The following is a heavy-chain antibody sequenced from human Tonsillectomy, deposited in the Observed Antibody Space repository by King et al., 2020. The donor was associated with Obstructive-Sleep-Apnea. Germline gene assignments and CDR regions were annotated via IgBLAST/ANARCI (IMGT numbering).Heavy chain of an antibody. D-gene: IGHD1-26*01. CDR1: GFTFDDYA. Sequence: VQLVESGGGLVQPGRSLRLSCAASGFTFDDYAMHWVRQAPGKGLEWVSGISGNSGSIGYADSVKGRFTSSRDNAKNSLYLQMNSLRAEDTALYYCAKDRWELLRGYFDYWGQGTLVTVSS. J-gene: IGHJ4*02. CDR3: AKDRWELLRGYFDY. V-gene: IGHV3-9*01. CDR2: ISGNSGSI.